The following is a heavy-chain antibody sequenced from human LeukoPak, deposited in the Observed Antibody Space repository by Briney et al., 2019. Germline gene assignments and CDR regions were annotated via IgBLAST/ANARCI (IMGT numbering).Heavy chain of an antibody. Sequence: GRSLRLSCAASGFTFSSYAMHWVRQAPGKGLEWVAVISYDGSNKYYADSVKGRFTISRDNSKNTLYLQMNSLRAEDTAVYYCAREGAGAEYFQHWGQGTLVTVSS. CDR3: AREGAGAEYFQH. CDR2: ISYDGSNK. CDR1: GFTFSSYA. V-gene: IGHV3-30*04. J-gene: IGHJ1*01. D-gene: IGHD6-19*01.